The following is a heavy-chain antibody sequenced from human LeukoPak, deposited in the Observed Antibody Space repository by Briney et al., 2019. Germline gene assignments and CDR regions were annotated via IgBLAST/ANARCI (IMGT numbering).Heavy chain of an antibody. CDR2: IWFDGIKK. V-gene: IGHV3-33*01. J-gene: IGHJ3*01. CDR1: GFTFSSYG. CDR3: ARDLEDSSPFGAFDL. D-gene: IGHD3-22*01. Sequence: GGSLRLSCAASGFTFSSYGVHWVRQAPGKGLEWVAAIWFDGIKKYYGDSVKGRFTISRDNSKNTLYLQMNSLRAEDTAVYYCARDLEDSSPFGAFDLWGQGTMVTVSS.